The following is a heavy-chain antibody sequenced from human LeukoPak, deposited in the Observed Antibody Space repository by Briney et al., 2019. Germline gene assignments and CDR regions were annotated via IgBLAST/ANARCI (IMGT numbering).Heavy chain of an antibody. V-gene: IGHV4-39*01. CDR1: GDSISSSSSY. CDR2: ISYSGNT. Sequence: PSEPLSLTCTVSGDSISSSSSYWGWIRQPPGKGLEWIGSISYSGNTYYNPSLKSRVSTSVDTSKNQFSLKLSSVTAADTAVYYCGRMISANFYFYYGMDVWGQGTTVTVSS. D-gene: IGHD4/OR15-4a*01. J-gene: IGHJ6*02. CDR3: GRMISANFYFYYGMDV.